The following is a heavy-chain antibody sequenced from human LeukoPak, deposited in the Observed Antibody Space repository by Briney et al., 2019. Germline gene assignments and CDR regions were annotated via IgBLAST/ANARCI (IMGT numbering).Heavy chain of an antibody. CDR2: ITADGTNK. CDR3: AREVEWELPDY. Sequence: GGSLRLSCAASGFTFSSYEMNWVRQAPGKGLEWVSYITADGTNKYDADSVKGRFTISRDNAKNSLYLQMNSLRVDDTAIYYCAREVEWELPDYWGQGTLVTVS. J-gene: IGHJ4*02. D-gene: IGHD1-26*01. V-gene: IGHV3-48*03. CDR1: GFTFSSYE.